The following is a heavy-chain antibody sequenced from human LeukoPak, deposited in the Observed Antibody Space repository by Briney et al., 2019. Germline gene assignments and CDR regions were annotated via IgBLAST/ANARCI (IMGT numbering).Heavy chain of an antibody. CDR2: INHSGST. Sequence: SETLSLTCAVYGGSFSGYYWSWIRQPPGKGLEWIGEINHSGSTNYNPSLKSRVTISVDTSKNQFSLKLSSVTAADTAVYYCARVVVPAANYYYCYYMDVWGKGTTVTVSS. V-gene: IGHV4-34*01. CDR3: ARVVVPAANYYYCYYMDV. D-gene: IGHD2-2*01. CDR1: GGSFSGYY. J-gene: IGHJ6*03.